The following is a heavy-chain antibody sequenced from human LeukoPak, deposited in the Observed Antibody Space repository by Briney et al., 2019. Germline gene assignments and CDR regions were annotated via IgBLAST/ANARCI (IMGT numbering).Heavy chain of an antibody. Sequence: LSLTCTASGYSLTSGYYWGWVRQAPGKGLEWVSYISSSGSTIYYADSVKGRFTISRDNAKNSLYLQMNSLRAEDTAVYYCAELGITMIGGVWGKGTTVTISS. J-gene: IGHJ6*04. CDR2: ISSSGSTI. D-gene: IGHD3-10*02. CDR3: AELGITMIGGV. CDR1: GYSLTSGYY. V-gene: IGHV3-11*04.